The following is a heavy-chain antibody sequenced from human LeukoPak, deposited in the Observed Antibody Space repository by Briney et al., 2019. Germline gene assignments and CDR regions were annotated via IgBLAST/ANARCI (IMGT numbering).Heavy chain of an antibody. CDR1: GFIFSTHA. D-gene: IGHD6-13*01. J-gene: IGHJ4*02. V-gene: IGHV3-23*01. CDR2: ISASGGST. Sequence: GGSLRLSCAASGFIFSTHAVSWVRQAPGKGLEWVSDISASGGSTYYADSVKGRFTVSRDNSKNTLYLQMSSLRADDTAVYYCAKGPRQQLVTRFDNWGQGTLVTVSS. CDR3: AKGPRQQLVTRFDN.